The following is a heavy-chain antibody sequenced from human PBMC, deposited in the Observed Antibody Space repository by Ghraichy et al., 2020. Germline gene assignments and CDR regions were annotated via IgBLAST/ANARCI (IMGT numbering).Heavy chain of an antibody. CDR2: INHSGST. V-gene: IGHV4-34*01. J-gene: IGHJ4*02. D-gene: IGHD2-2*01. CDR1: GGSFSGYY. CDR3: ARGDPLYCSSTSCYDL. Sequence: SETLSLTCAVYGGSFSGYYWSWIRQPPGKGLEWIGEINHSGSTNYNPSLKSRVTISVDTSKNQFSLKLSSVTAADTAVYYCARGDPLYCSSTSCYDLWGQGTLVTVSS.